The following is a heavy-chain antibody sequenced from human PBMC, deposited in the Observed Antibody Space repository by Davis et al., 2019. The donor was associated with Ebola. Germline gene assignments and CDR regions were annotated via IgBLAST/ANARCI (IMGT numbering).Heavy chain of an antibody. J-gene: IGHJ4*02. Sequence: GESLKISCTASGFTFGDYAMSWVRQAPGKGLEWVGFSRSKAYGGTTEYAASLKGRFTISRDDSKSIAYLQMNSLKTEDTALYYCTRGSPYYDRSGYYLGYWGQGTLVTVSP. V-gene: IGHV3-49*04. CDR2: SRSKAYGGTT. D-gene: IGHD3-22*01. CDR1: GFTFGDYA. CDR3: TRGSPYYDRSGYYLGY.